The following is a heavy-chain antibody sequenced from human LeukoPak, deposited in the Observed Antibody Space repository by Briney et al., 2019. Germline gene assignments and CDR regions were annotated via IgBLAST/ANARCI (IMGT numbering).Heavy chain of an antibody. D-gene: IGHD6-19*01. V-gene: IGHV4-31*03. CDR2: SYYSGST. Sequence: PSQTLSLTCTVSGGSIRLGGHYWSWLRQLPGMGLQWIGYSYYSGSTYYNPSLESRITISVDTSKKQFSLRMTSVTAADTAIYYCASAKSGAVAATVIDYWGQGTLVTVSS. CDR3: ASAKSGAVAATVIDY. J-gene: IGHJ4*02. CDR1: GGSIRLGGHY.